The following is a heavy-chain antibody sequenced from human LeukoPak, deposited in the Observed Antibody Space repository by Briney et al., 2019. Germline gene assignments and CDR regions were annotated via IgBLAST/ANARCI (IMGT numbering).Heavy chain of an antibody. J-gene: IGHJ1*01. Sequence: PGGSLRLSCVASGFTFSSNVMIWVRQAPGKGLEWVSSIPASGGTTYYADSVKGRFTISRDNSKNTLYLQMNSLRAEDTAVYYCAKSPTYYYGSGSPRDYFQHWGQGTLVTVSS. CDR1: GFTFSSNV. D-gene: IGHD3-10*01. CDR3: AKSPTYYYGSGSPRDYFQH. CDR2: IPASGGTT. V-gene: IGHV3-23*01.